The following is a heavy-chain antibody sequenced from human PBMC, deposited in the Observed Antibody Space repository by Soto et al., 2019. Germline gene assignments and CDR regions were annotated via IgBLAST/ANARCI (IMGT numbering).Heavy chain of an antibody. J-gene: IGHJ4*01. CDR1: GFIFSRYS. D-gene: IGHD6-13*01. Sequence: EVQLVESGGGLVKPGGSLRLSCAASGFIFSRYSMNWVRQAPGKGLEWVSSISSSSSYIYYVDSVKGRFTISRDNAQNSLYLQMNSLRAEDTAVYYCARKWYSSSWNTENYFDYWGHGTLVTVSS. V-gene: IGHV3-21*01. CDR2: ISSSSSYI. CDR3: ARKWYSSSWNTENYFDY.